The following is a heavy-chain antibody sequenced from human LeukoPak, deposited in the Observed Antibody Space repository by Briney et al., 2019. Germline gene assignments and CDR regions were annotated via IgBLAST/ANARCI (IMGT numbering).Heavy chain of an antibody. CDR1: GGTFSSYA. Sequence: SVKVSCKASGGTFSSYAISWVRQAPGQGLEWMGGIIPIFGTADYAQKFQGRVMITTDESTSTAYMELSSLRSEDTAVYYCARDKARHDSSGYYSAWGQGTLVTVSS. V-gene: IGHV1-69*05. D-gene: IGHD3-22*01. J-gene: IGHJ5*02. CDR2: IIPIFGTA. CDR3: ARDKARHDSSGYYSA.